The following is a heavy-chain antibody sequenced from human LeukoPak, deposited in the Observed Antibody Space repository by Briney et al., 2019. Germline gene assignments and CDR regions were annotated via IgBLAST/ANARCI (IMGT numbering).Heavy chain of an antibody. D-gene: IGHD1-26*01. V-gene: IGHV4-61*02. CDR2: IYSSGST. J-gene: IGHJ4*02. CDR3: ASTQIKYSGTYFAGY. CDR1: GGSISSGSYY. Sequence: PSQTLSLTCTVSGGSISSGSYYWSWIRQPAGKALEWIGRIYSSGSTNDNPSLKSRVTISVDTSKNQFSLKLSSVTAADTAVYYCASTQIKYSGTYFAGYWGQGTLVTVSS.